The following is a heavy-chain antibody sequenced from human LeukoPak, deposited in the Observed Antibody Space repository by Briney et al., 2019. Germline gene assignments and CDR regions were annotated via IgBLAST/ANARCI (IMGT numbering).Heavy chain of an antibody. Sequence: GASVKVSCKASGYTFTSYGISWVRQAPGQGLEWMGWINPNSGGTNYAQKFQGRVTMTRDTSISTAYMELSRLRSDDTAVYYCARGAGIGILSRYGSGEDFDPWGQGTLVTVSS. CDR2: INPNSGGT. V-gene: IGHV1-2*02. J-gene: IGHJ5*02. D-gene: IGHD3-10*01. CDR3: ARGAGIGILSRYGSGEDFDP. CDR1: GYTFTSYG.